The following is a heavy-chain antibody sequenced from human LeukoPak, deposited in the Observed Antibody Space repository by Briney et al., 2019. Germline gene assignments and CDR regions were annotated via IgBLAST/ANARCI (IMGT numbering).Heavy chain of an antibody. Sequence: GGSLRLSCAASGFTFSNYNMNWVRQAPGKGLEWVSFISDSSSHTFYSDSVMGRFTVSRDNVKNPLYLQMNGLRAEDTAIYYCARDGEGGAAAGYWGQGTLVTVSS. D-gene: IGHD6-13*01. CDR3: ARDGEGGAAAGY. J-gene: IGHJ4*02. CDR1: GFTFSNYN. V-gene: IGHV3-48*01. CDR2: ISDSSSHT.